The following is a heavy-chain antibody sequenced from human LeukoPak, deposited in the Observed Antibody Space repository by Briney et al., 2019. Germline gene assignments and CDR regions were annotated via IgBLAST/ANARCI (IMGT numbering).Heavy chain of an antibody. CDR3: AREGYYDSSGTNDY. Sequence: GGSLRLSCAASGFTFSSYAMSWVRQAPGKGLEWVANIKQDGSEKYYVDSVKGRFTISRDNAKNSLYLQMNSLRAEDTAVYYCAREGYYDSSGTNDYWGQGTLVTVSS. D-gene: IGHD3-22*01. V-gene: IGHV3-7*01. CDR2: IKQDGSEK. J-gene: IGHJ4*02. CDR1: GFTFSSYA.